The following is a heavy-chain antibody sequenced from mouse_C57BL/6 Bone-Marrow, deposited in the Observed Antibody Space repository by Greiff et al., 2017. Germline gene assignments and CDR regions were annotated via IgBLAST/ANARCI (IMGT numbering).Heavy chain of an antibody. CDR2: IYPGSGNT. Sequence: SGAELVRPGASVKLSCKASGYTFTDYYINWVKQRPGQGLEWIARIYPGSGNTYYNEKFKGKATLTAEKSSSTAYMQLSSLTSEDSAVYFCARWDDLMDYWGQGTSVTVSS. V-gene: IGHV1-76*01. CDR1: GYTFTDYY. J-gene: IGHJ4*01. CDR3: ARWDDLMDY. D-gene: IGHD2-3*01.